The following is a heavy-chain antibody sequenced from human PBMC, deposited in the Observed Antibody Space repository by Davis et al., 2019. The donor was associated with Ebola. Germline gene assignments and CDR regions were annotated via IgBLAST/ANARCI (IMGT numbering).Heavy chain of an antibody. V-gene: IGHV3-21*01. CDR1: GFTFSDHS. D-gene: IGHD5-24*01. Sequence: ESLMLSCASSGFTFSDHSMILVRQAPGKGLEWVASIGSTGNYDHYSNSLRGRFTISRDNGKNSMYLQMHSLRAEDTALYYCARGGRWALVLDFWGQGTLVTVSS. CDR3: ARGGRWALVLDF. CDR2: IGSTGNYD. J-gene: IGHJ4*02.